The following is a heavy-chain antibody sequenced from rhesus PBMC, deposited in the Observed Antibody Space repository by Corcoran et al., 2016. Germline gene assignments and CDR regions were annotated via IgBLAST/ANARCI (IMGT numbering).Heavy chain of an antibody. CDR1: GGSISSNY. V-gene: IGHV4-173*01. J-gene: IGHJ4*01. CDR2: NSGIGGST. CDR3: ASFSSGWFFDY. D-gene: IGHD6-31*01. Sequence: QLQLQESGPGLVKPSETLSLTCAVSGGSISSNYWSWIRQPPGKGLEWLGRNSGIGGSTDYNPSLRSRVTISTDPSKNQFSLMLGSVTAADTAVYYCASFSSGWFFDYWGQGVLVTVSS.